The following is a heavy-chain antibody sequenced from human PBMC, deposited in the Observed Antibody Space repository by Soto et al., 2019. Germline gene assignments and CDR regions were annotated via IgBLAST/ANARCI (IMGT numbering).Heavy chain of an antibody. J-gene: IGHJ6*03. V-gene: IGHV1-46*03. Sequence: ASVKVSCKASGYTFTSYYIHWVRQAPGQGLEWMGIINPSGGSASYAQKFQGRVTMTRDTSTSTVYMEVSGLRSEDTAVYYCARDQEPSTLYYDYYYMDVWGKGTTVTVSS. CDR1: GYTFTSYY. CDR3: ARDQEPSTLYYDYYYMDV. CDR2: INPSGGSA.